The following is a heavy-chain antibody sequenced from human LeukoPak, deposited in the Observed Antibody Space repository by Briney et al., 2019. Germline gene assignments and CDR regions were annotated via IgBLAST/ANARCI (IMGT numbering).Heavy chain of an antibody. V-gene: IGHV1-69*13. CDR1: GGTFRSYA. Sequence: SVKVSCKASGGTFRSYAISWVRQAPGQGLEWMGKIIPIFGTAHYAQKFQGSVTITADESTSTAYMELSRLRSEETAVYYCARSQVAATHYYYYGMDVWGKGTTVTVSS. CDR2: IIPIFGTA. CDR3: ARSQVAATHYYYYGMDV. J-gene: IGHJ6*04. D-gene: IGHD2-15*01.